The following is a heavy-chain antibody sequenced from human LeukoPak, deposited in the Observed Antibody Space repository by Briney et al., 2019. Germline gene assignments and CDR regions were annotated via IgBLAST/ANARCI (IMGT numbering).Heavy chain of an antibody. CDR2: INPSGGST. V-gene: IGHV1-46*01. D-gene: IGHD3-3*01. CDR3: ARGLGDPYYDFWSGYYQKTPALEY. CDR1: GYTFTSYY. Sequence: ASVKVSCKASGYTFTSYYMHWVRQAPGQGLEWMGIINPSGGSTSYAQKFQGRVTMTRDTSTSTVYMELSSLRSEDTAVYYCARGLGDPYYDFWSGYYQKTPALEYWGQGTLVTVSS. J-gene: IGHJ4*02.